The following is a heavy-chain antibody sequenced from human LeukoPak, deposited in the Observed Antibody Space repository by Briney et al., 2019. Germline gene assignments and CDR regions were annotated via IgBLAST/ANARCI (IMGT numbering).Heavy chain of an antibody. V-gene: IGHV3-11*06. CDR1: GFTFSDYD. CDR2: IIITITYK. D-gene: IGHD3-22*01. Sequence: PGGSLRLSCAASGFTFSDYDMSWLRQAPGKGVEWFSYIIITITYKNYADSVTGRFTISRDNAKHSLYLQMNSLRAEDTAVYYCASADSSGPQGAWGQGTLVTVSS. CDR3: ASADSSGPQGA. J-gene: IGHJ5*02.